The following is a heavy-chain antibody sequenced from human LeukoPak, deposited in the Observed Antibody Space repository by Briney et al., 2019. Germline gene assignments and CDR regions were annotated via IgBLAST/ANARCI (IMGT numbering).Heavy chain of an antibody. J-gene: IGHJ5*02. CDR3: ARADRLHGGPYLIGP. V-gene: IGHV1-2*02. CDR2: INPNSGGT. CDR1: GYSFTDYY. D-gene: IGHD3-16*01. Sequence: ASVKVSCKTSGYSFTDYYMHWVRQAPGQGLEWMGWINPNSGGTSSAQKFQGRITVTRDTSITTVYMEVSWLTSDDTAIYYCARADRLHGGPYLIGPWGQGTLVTVSS.